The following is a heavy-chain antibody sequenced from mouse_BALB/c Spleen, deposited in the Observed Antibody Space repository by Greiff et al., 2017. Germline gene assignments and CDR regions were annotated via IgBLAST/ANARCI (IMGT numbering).Heavy chain of an antibody. V-gene: IGHV14-4*02. CDR2: IDPENGDT. D-gene: IGHD2-4*01. J-gene: IGHJ4*01. Sequence: EVQLQQSGAELVRSGASVKLSCTASGFNIKDYYMHWVKQRPEQGLEWIGCIDPENGDTEYAPKFQGKATMTADTSSNTAYLQLSSLTSEDTAVYYCKGITSYAMDYWGQGTSVTVSS. CDR3: KGITSYAMDY. CDR1: GFNIKDYY.